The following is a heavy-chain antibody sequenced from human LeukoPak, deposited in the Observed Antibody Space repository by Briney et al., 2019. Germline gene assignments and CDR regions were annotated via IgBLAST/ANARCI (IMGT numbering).Heavy chain of an antibody. J-gene: IGHJ5*02. CDR3: ARVGVYYYGSGSYYNLNWFDP. V-gene: IGHV4-38-2*01. CDR2: IYHSGST. D-gene: IGHD3-10*01. Sequence: SETLSLTCAVSGYSISSGYYWGWIRQPPGKGLEWIGSIYHSGSTYYNPSLKSRVTISVDTSKNQFSLKLSSVTAADTAVYYCARVGVYYYGSGSYYNLNWFDPWGQGTLVTVSS. CDR1: GYSISSGYY.